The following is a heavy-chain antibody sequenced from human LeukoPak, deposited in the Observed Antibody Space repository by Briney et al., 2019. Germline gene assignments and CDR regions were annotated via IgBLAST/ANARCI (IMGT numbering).Heavy chain of an antibody. CDR2: IYYSGSA. D-gene: IGHD5-12*01. J-gene: IGHJ4*02. CDR1: GGSVSSGSYY. V-gene: IGHV4-61*01. Sequence: SETLSLTCTVSGGSVSSGSYYWSWIRQPPGKGLEWIGYIYYSGSANYNPSLKSRVTISVDTSKNQFSLKLSSVTAADTAVYYCARGDGGYPHWGQGTLVTVSS. CDR3: ARGDGGYPH.